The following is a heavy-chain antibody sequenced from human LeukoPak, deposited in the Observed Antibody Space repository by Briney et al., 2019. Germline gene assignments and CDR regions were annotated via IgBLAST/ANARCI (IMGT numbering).Heavy chain of an antibody. Sequence: GGSLRLSCAASGFTFSSYSMNWVRQAPGKGLEWVSSITSTSSYINYVDSVKGRFTISRDNARSSLYLQMNSLRAEDTAVYYCAGDKTTGGWYEFDYWGQGTLVTVSS. CDR3: AGDKTTGGWYEFDY. CDR2: ITSTSSYI. J-gene: IGHJ4*02. D-gene: IGHD6-19*01. V-gene: IGHV3-21*04. CDR1: GFTFSSYS.